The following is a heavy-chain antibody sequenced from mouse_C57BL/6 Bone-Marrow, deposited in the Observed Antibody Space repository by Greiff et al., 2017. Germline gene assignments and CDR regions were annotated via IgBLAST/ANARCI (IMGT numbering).Heavy chain of an antibody. Sequence: VQLQQSGPGLVQPSQSLSITCTVSGFSLTSYGVHWVRQSPGKGLEWLGVIWRGGSTDYNAAFMSRLSITKDNSKSQVFFKMNSLQADDTAIYYCAKKSDYDGGAWFAYWGQGTLVTVSA. CDR2: IWRGGST. CDR3: AKKSDYDGGAWFAY. J-gene: IGHJ3*01. D-gene: IGHD2-4*01. V-gene: IGHV2-5*01. CDR1: GFSLTSYG.